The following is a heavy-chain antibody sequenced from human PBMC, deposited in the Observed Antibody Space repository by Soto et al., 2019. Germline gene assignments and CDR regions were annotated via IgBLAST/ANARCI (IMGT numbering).Heavy chain of an antibody. D-gene: IGHD3-22*01. J-gene: IGHJ4*02. CDR3: ARYQNYYDSSGYLQNYLDY. V-gene: IGHV4-59*08. CDR1: CGSISSYY. Sequence: PSETLSLTCTVSCGSISSYYWSCIRQPPGKGLEWIGYIYYSGSTNYNPSLKSRVTISVDTSKNQFSLKLSSVTAADTAVYYCARYQNYYDSSGYLQNYLDYWGQGTLVTVSS. CDR2: IYYSGST.